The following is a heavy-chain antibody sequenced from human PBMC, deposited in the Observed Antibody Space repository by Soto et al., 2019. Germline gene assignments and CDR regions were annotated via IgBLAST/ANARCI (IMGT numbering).Heavy chain of an antibody. CDR1: GFGFTLSTSA. Sequence: VQLSESGGGLVQPGGSLRLSCAASGFGFTLSTSAMSWVRQAPGKGLEWVSTFRESGGTTHYANSVKGRFTISRDTSKNMSYLQMNSLRAEDTAIYHCAKDSHWAIISPIHDYWGHGTLVTVSS. CDR3: AKDSHWAIISPIHDY. V-gene: IGHV3-23*01. CDR2: FRESGGTT. D-gene: IGHD2-2*01. J-gene: IGHJ4*01.